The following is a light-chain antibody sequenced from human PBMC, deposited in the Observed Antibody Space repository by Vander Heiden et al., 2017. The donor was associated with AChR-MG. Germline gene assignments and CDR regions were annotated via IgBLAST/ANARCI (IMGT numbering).Light chain of an antibody. CDR1: QSVSSY. V-gene: IGKV3-11*01. Sequence: EIVLTQSPATLSLSPGERATLSCRPSQSVSSYLAWYQQKAGQAPRLLIYDATNRATGIPARFSGSGSGTDFTLTISSLEPEDFAVYYCQQRSNWPLFGGGTKVEIK. J-gene: IGKJ4*01. CDR2: DAT. CDR3: QQRSNWPL.